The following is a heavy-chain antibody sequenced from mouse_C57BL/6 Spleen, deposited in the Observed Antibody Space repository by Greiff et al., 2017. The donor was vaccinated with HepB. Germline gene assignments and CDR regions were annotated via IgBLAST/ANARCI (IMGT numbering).Heavy chain of an antibody. D-gene: IGHD1-1*01. CDR3: ARFYYYGSSSTMDY. Sequence: EVQRVESGGGLVQPGGSLSLSCAASGFTFTDYYMSWVRQPPGKALEWLGFIRNKANGYTTEYSASVKGRFTISRDNSQSILYLQMNALRAEDSATYYCARFYYYGSSSTMDYWGQGTSVTVSS. CDR1: GFTFTDYY. V-gene: IGHV7-3*01. J-gene: IGHJ4*01. CDR2: IRNKANGYTT.